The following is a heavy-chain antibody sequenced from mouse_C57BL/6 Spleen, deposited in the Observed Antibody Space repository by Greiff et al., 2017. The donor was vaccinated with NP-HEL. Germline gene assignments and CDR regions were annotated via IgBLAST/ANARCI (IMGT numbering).Heavy chain of an antibody. V-gene: IGHV2-2*01. J-gene: IGHJ4*01. Sequence: VQVVESGPGLVQPSQSLSITCTVSGFSLTSYGVHWVRQSPGKGLEWLGVIWSGGSTDYNAAFISRLSISKDNSKSQVFFKMNSLQADDTAIYYCATYYDYDYYAMDYWGQGTSVTVSS. CDR3: ATYYDYDYYAMDY. CDR2: IWSGGST. CDR1: GFSLTSYG. D-gene: IGHD2-4*01.